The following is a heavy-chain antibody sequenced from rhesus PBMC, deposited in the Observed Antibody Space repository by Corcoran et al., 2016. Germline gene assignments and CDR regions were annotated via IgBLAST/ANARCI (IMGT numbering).Heavy chain of an antibody. J-gene: IGHJ3*01. D-gene: IGHD1-26*01. CDR1: GFSLNTSGMG. Sequence: QVTLKESGPALVKPTQTLTLTCTFSGFSLNTSGMGVGWIRQPPGKALEWLALIYWDDDKRYSTSLKNRLTISKDISKSQVVLTMTNMDPVDTATYYCARGNWNYRTFDFWGQGLRVTVSS. V-gene: IGHV2-174*01. CDR2: IYWDDDK. CDR3: ARGNWNYRTFDF.